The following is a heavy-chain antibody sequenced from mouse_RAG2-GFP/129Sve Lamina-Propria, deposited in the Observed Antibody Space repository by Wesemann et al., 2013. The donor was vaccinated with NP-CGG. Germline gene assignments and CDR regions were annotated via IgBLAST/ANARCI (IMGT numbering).Heavy chain of an antibody. J-gene: IGHJ2*01. CDR3: ARRVYDGYSDY. CDR1: GYTFTSYW. D-gene: IGHD2-3*01. Sequence: QVQLQQPGAELVKPGASVKLSCKASGYTFTSYWMQWVKQRPGQGLEWIGEIDPSDSYTSYNQKFKGKATLTVDTSSSTAYMQLSSLTSEDSAVYYCARRVYDGYSDYWGQGTTLTVSS. V-gene: IGHV1-50*01. CDR2: IDPSDSYT.